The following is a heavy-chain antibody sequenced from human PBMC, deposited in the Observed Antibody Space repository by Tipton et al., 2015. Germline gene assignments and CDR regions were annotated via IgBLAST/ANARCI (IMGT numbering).Heavy chain of an antibody. Sequence: TLSLTCTVSGGSVTSGSYYWNWIRQPPGQGLEWIGYIYYSGSTSYNPSLKSRVTISTDTSKNQFSLRLRSVTAADMAVYYCARVWDYDFWSGTSYCFDYWGQGTLVTVSS. J-gene: IGHJ4*02. CDR1: GGSVTSGSYY. CDR2: IYYSGST. D-gene: IGHD3-3*01. CDR3: ARVWDYDFWSGTSYCFDY. V-gene: IGHV4-61*01.